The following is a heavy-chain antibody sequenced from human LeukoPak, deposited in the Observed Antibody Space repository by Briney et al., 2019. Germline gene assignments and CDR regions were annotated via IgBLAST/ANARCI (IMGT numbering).Heavy chain of an antibody. CDR2: ISLDGSTE. D-gene: IGHD3-10*01. V-gene: IGHV3-30*19. CDR3: MRDYMGWFDP. J-gene: IGHJ5*02. Sequence: GGSLRLSCEVSESTFGSYVMSWVRQAPGKGLEWVSIISLDGSTEFYADSVKGRFTISRDTASNTMHLEMNNLRIEDTAVYYCMRDYMGWFDPWGQGSLVTVSS. CDR1: ESTFGSYV.